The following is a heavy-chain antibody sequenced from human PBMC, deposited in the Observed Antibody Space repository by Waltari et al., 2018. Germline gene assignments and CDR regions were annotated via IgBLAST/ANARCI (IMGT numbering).Heavy chain of an antibody. CDR2: VYYSGST. CDR3: ARCSGAYYSDFDY. J-gene: IGHJ4*02. CDR1: GGSLSSSSYY. V-gene: IGHV4-39*01. D-gene: IGHD3-10*02. Sequence: QLQLQESGPGLVKPSETLSLTCTVPGGSLSSSSYYWGWIRQPPGKGLEWIGSVYYSGSTYYNPSLKSRVTISVDTSKNQFSLKLSSVTAADTAVYFCARCSGAYYSDFDYWGQGTLVIVSS.